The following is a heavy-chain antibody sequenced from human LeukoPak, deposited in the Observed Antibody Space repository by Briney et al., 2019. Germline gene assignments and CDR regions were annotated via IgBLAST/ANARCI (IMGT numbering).Heavy chain of an antibody. CDR2: IKQDGSEK. J-gene: IGHJ4*02. CDR1: GFTFSSYW. D-gene: IGHD5-24*01. Sequence: GSLRLSCAASGFTFSSYWMSWVRQAPGKGLEWVANIKQDGSEKYYVDSVKGRFTISRDNAKNSLYLQMNSLRAEDTAVYYCARDVTPFDPWMATPKGYFDYWGQGTLVTVSS. CDR3: ARDVTPFDPWMATPKGYFDY. V-gene: IGHV3-7*01.